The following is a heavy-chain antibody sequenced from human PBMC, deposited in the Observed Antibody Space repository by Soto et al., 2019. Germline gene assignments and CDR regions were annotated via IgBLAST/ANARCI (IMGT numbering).Heavy chain of an antibody. CDR2: INHSGST. V-gene: IGHV4-34*01. CDR3: ARALGGRRVAAAGTLRY. D-gene: IGHD6-13*01. Sequence: QVQLQQWGAGLLKPSETLSLTCAVYGGSFSGYYWSWIRQPPGKGLEWIGEINHSGSTNYNPSLKSRVTISVDTSKNQFSLKLSSVTAADTAVYYCARALGGRRVAAAGTLRYWGQGTLVTVSS. J-gene: IGHJ4*02. CDR1: GGSFSGYY.